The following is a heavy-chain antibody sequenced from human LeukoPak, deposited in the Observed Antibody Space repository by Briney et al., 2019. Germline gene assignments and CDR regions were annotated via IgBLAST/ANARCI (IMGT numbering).Heavy chain of an antibody. CDR3: ARLGYSSSWYIDY. Sequence: SETLSLTCAVSGYSISSGYYWGWIRQPPGKGLEWIGSIYHSGSTYYNPSLKSRVTISVDTSKNQFSLKLSSETAADTAVYYCARLGYSSSWYIDYWGQGTLVTVSS. CDR2: IYHSGST. V-gene: IGHV4-38-2*01. J-gene: IGHJ4*02. D-gene: IGHD6-13*01. CDR1: GYSISSGYY.